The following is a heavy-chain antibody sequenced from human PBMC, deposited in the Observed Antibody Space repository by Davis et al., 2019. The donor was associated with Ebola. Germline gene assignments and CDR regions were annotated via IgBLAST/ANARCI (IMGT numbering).Heavy chain of an antibody. D-gene: IGHD6-13*01. CDR2: ISGSGGST. V-gene: IGHV3-23*01. Sequence: PGGSLRLSCAASGFTFSSYAMSWVRQAPGKGLEWVSAISGSGGSTYYADSVKGRFTISRDNSKNTLYLQMNSLRAEDTAVYYCATNRGGGYSSSWYYFDYWGQGTLVTVSS. CDR1: GFTFSSYA. J-gene: IGHJ4*02. CDR3: ATNRGGGYSSSWYYFDY.